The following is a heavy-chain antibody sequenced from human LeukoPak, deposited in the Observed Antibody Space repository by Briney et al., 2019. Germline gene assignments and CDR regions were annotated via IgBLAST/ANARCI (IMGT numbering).Heavy chain of an antibody. CDR3: ARLRQLVLIDY. Sequence: SETLSLICTVSGGSISSSSYYWGWIRQPPGKGLEWIGSIYYSRSTYYSPSLRSRVTISVDTSKNQFSLKLSSVTAADTAVYYCARLRQLVLIDYWGQGTLVTVSS. CDR2: IYYSRST. V-gene: IGHV4-39*01. D-gene: IGHD6-13*01. J-gene: IGHJ4*02. CDR1: GGSISSSSYY.